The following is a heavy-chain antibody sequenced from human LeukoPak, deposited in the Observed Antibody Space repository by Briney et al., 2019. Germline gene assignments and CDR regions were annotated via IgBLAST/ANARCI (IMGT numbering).Heavy chain of an antibody. J-gene: IGHJ6*02. D-gene: IGHD6-13*01. CDR1: GFTFSSYA. Sequence: GGSLRLSCAASGFTFSSYAMHWVRQAPGKGLEWVAVISSDGSNKYYADSVKGRFTISRDNSKNTLYLQMNSLRAEDTAVYYCARAAAALDVWGQGTTVTVSS. V-gene: IGHV3-30*04. CDR3: ARAAAALDV. CDR2: ISSDGSNK.